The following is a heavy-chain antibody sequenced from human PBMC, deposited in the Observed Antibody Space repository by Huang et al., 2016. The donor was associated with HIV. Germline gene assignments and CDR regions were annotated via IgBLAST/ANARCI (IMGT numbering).Heavy chain of an antibody. Sequence: QLQLQESGPGLVKPSETLSLTCSVPGGSISSSSYDVGWIRKPPGKGLEWSGSFFYSGSTFYNPSLKSRVTISVDTSKNQFSLRLSSVTAADTSVYYCARHMDCSSSSCLAGGHERGPFDMWGQGTMVTVSS. V-gene: IGHV4-39*01. J-gene: IGHJ3*02. CDR2: FFYSGST. D-gene: IGHD2-2*01. CDR3: ARHMDCSSSSCLAGGHERGPFDM. CDR1: GGSISSSSYD.